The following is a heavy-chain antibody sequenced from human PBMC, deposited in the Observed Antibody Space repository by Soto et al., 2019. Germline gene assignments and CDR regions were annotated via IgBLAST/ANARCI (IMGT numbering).Heavy chain of an antibody. CDR3: ARFPFDRSSWTNPRYFDY. CDR1: GGSFSGYY. V-gene: IGHV4-34*01. CDR2: INQSGFT. Sequence: SETLSLTCAVYGGSFSGYYWTWIRQPPGKGLEWIGEINQSGFTNYNPSLESRVTMSVDTSRNQFSLRLSSVTAADTAVYYCARFPFDRSSWTNPRYFDYWGQGPLVTVSS. D-gene: IGHD6-13*01. J-gene: IGHJ4*02.